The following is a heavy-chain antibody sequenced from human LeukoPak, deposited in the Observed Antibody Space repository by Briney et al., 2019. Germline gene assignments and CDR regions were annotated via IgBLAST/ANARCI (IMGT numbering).Heavy chain of an antibody. Sequence: SETLSLTCTVSGGSISSSSYYWGWIRQPPGKGLEWIGYIYYSGSTYYNPSLKSRVSISVDTSKNQFSLKLRSVTAADTAVYYCARAYSWDSEITPFDYWGQGTLVTVSS. CDR3: ARAYSWDSEITPFDY. CDR2: IYYSGST. CDR1: GGSISSSSYY. J-gene: IGHJ4*02. V-gene: IGHV4-31*03. D-gene: IGHD5-18*01.